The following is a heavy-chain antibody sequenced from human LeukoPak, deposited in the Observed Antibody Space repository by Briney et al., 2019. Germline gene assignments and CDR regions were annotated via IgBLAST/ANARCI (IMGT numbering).Heavy chain of an antibody. CDR1: GFTFSDYY. V-gene: IGHV3-11*01. J-gene: IGHJ6*02. CDR3: ASGSSSSGYYYGMDV. Sequence: GGSLRLSCAASGFTFSDYYMSWIRQAPGKGLEWVSYISSSGSTIYYADSVKGRFTISRDNAKNSLYLQMNSLRAEDTAVYYRASGSSSSGYYYGMDVWGQGTTVTVSS. CDR2: ISSSGSTI. D-gene: IGHD6-6*01.